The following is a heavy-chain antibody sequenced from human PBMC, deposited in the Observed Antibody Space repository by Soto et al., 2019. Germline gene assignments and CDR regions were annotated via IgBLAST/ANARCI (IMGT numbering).Heavy chain of an antibody. Sequence: QVQLVQSGAEVKKPGSSVKVSCKASGGTFSSYAISWVRQAPGQGLEWMGGIIPIFGTANYAQKFQGRVTIRADEFTSPAYMELSSLRSGDRPVYYCARARTAMVPLDYWGQGTLVTGSS. CDR1: GGTFSSYA. V-gene: IGHV1-69*12. J-gene: IGHJ4*02. CDR2: IIPIFGTA. D-gene: IGHD5-18*01. CDR3: ARARTAMVPLDY.